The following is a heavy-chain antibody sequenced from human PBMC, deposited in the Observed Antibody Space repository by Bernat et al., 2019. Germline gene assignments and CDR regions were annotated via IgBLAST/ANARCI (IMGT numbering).Heavy chain of an antibody. CDR2: INHSGST. CDR3: ARGFGYCSGGSCYGRFYYYCYMDV. CDR1: GGSFSGYY. V-gene: IGHV4-34*01. J-gene: IGHJ6*03. D-gene: IGHD2-15*01. Sequence: QVQLQQWGAGLLKPSETLSLTCAVYGGSFSGYYWSWIRQPPGKGLEWIGEINHSGSTNYNPSLKSRVTISVDTSKNQFSLKLSSVTAADTAVYYCARGFGYCSGGSCYGRFYYYCYMDVWGKGTTVTVSS.